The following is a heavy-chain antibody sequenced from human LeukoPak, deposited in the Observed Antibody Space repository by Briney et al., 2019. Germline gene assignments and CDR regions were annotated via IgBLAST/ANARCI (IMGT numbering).Heavy chain of an antibody. CDR2: IKQDGSDK. CDR1: GFTFTKYW. CDR3: AREVWGLEY. Sequence: GGSLRLSCAASGFTFTKYWMTWVRQAPGKGLEWVGNIKQDGSDKNYMDSVKGRFTISRDNTKNSVYLQMSSLRAEDTAVYYCAREVWGLEYWGQGTLVTVSS. V-gene: IGHV3-7*01. J-gene: IGHJ4*02. D-gene: IGHD2-21*02.